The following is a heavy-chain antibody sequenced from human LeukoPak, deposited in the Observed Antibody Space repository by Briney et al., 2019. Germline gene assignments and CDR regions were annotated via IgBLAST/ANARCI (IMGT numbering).Heavy chain of an antibody. CDR1: GGSITTYY. V-gene: IGHV4-4*07. CDR3: ARDNSGSPHNWFGP. CDR2: VYSSVRT. D-gene: IGHD6-25*01. Sequence: SETLSLTCTVSGGSITTYYWSWNRQPAGKGLEWIGRVYSSVRTKYNPSLKSRVTMSVETSKNQFSLKLSSVTAADTAVYYCARDNSGSPHNWFGPWGQGTLVSVSS. J-gene: IGHJ5*02.